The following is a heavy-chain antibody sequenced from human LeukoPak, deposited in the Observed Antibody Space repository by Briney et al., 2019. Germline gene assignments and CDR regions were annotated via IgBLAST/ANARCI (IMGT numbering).Heavy chain of an antibody. CDR1: GFTFTTHW. J-gene: IGHJ3*02. Sequence: GESLKISCKGSGFTFTTHWIGWMRQMPGNGLEWMGIIYPGDSDTRYSPSFQGQVTISVDKSITTAHLQWSSLKASDTAMYFCARHQIVGDSISAFDIWGQGTMVTVSS. CDR2: IYPGDSDT. CDR3: ARHQIVGDSISAFDI. D-gene: IGHD1-26*01. V-gene: IGHV5-51*01.